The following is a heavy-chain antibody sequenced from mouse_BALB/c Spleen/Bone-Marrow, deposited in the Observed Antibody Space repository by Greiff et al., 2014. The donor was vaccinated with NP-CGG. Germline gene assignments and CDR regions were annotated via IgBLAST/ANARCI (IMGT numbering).Heavy chain of an antibody. CDR2: IDPANGNT. CDR3: ASYYYGSSTFAY. V-gene: IGHV14-3*02. D-gene: IGHD1-1*01. Sequence: VQLQQPGAELVKPGASVKLSCTASGFNIKDTYMHWVKQRPEQGLERIGRIDPANGNTKYDPKFQGKATITADTSSNTAYLQLSSLTSEDTAVYYCASYYYGSSTFAYWGQGTLVTVSA. J-gene: IGHJ3*01. CDR1: GFNIKDTY.